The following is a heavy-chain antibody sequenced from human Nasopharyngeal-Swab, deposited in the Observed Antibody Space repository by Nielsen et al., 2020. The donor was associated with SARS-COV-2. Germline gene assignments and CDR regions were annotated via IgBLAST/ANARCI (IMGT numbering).Heavy chain of an antibody. CDR2: IYTTGST. CDR3: AREEGLLGKSSGMDV. J-gene: IGHJ6*02. V-gene: IGHV4-4*07. Sequence: SETLSLTCTVSGGSISSYYWSWIRQPAGKGLEWIGRIYTTGSTNYNPSLKSRVTMSVDTSKNQFSLKLSSVTAADTAVYYCAREEGLLGKSSGMDVWGQGTTVTVSS. CDR1: GGSISSYY. D-gene: IGHD3-3*02.